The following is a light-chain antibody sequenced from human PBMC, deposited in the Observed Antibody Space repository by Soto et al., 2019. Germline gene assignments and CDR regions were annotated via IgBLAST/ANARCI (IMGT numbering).Light chain of an antibody. Sequence: DIQMTQSPSTLSASVGDRVTITCRASQSISRFLAWYQQKPGKAPNLLIFDASSLEGGVRSRFSGSRFGTEFTVTITNLQPADFATYYCHQYSYFLLSFGPRTTVDFK. CDR2: DAS. J-gene: IGKJ3*01. CDR1: QSISRF. CDR3: HQYSYFLLS. V-gene: IGKV1-5*01.